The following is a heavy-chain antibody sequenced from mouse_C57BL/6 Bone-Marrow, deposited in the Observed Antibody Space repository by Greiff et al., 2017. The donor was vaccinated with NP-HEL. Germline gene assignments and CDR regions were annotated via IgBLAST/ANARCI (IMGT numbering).Heavy chain of an antibody. CDR1: GFTFSSYA. V-gene: IGHV5-4*01. D-gene: IGHD1-1*01. J-gene: IGHJ3*01. CDR3: ARELTYYGSSSFAY. Sequence: EVQGVESGGGLVKPGGSLKLSCAASGFTFSSYAMSWVRQTPEKRLEWVATISDGGSYTYYPDNVKGRFTISRDNAKNNLYLQMSHLKSEDTAMYYCARELTYYGSSSFAYWGQGTLVTVSA. CDR2: ISDGGSYT.